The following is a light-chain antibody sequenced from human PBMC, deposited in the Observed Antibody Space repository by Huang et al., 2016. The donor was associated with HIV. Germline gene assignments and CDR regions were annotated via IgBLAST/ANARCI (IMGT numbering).Light chain of an antibody. J-gene: IGKJ5*01. CDR2: CAS. CDR1: QGIEGY. V-gene: IGKV1-39*01. Sequence: IQMTQSPSSRSASVGDRVTITCRASQGIEGYLNWYQQKPGKAPRLLISCASTLHTGVPPRFSGSGSGTDYTLIIDNLQPDDFATYFCQQSYSTWITFGQGSRLDTK. CDR3: QQSYSTWIT.